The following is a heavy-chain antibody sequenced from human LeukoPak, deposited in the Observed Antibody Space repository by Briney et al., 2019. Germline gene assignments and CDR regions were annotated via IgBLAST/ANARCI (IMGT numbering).Heavy chain of an antibody. CDR3: ARGSRLLEWLFSLKLNYYYMDV. CDR2: MNSNRGNT. D-gene: IGHD3-3*01. CDR1: VYTFTSYD. V-gene: IGHV1-8*01. J-gene: IGHJ6*03. Sequence: ASVKVCCKVCVYTFTSYDINWVRRASGQGREWMGWMNSNRGNTGYTQKFQGRVTMTRNTSISTAYMELSSLRSEDTAVYYWARGSRLLEWLFSLKLNYYYMDVWGKGTTATVSS.